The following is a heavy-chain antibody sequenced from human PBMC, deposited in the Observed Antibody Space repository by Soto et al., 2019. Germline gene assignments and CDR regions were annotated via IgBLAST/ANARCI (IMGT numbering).Heavy chain of an antibody. CDR3: ARDYGSFTYYFYGMDV. CDR2: ISYDGNKK. J-gene: IGHJ6*02. V-gene: IGHV3-30-3*01. CDR1: GFTFSSYT. Sequence: QVHLVESGGGVVQPGRSLRLSCAASGFTFSSYTMHWVRQAPGKGLECVAIISYDGNKKDYAASVKGRFTISRDNSTNTLFLQMNSLTPEDTAVYYCARDYGSFTYYFYGMDVWGQGTTVTVSS. D-gene: IGHD3-10*01.